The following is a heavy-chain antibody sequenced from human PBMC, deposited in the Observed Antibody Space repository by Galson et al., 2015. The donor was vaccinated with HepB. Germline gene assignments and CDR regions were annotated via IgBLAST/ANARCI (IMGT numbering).Heavy chain of an antibody. CDR2: IIPILGIA. J-gene: IGHJ6*03. CDR1: GGTFSSYA. Sequence: SVKVSCKASGGTFSSYAISWVRQAPGQGLEWMGGIIPILGIANYAQKFQGRVTITADKSTSTAYMELSSLRSEDAAVYYCARCSLGTMVQGNYYYYMDVWGKGTTVTVSS. V-gene: IGHV1-69*10. D-gene: IGHD3-10*01. CDR3: ARCSLGTMVQGNYYYYMDV.